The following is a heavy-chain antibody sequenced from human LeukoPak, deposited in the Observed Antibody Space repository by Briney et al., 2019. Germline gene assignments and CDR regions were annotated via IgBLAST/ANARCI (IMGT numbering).Heavy chain of an antibody. CDR3: ARADYSSSWSHEYYYMDV. CDR1: GYSISSGYY. J-gene: IGHJ6*03. V-gene: IGHV4-38-2*02. Sequence: PSETVSLTCTVSGYSISSGYYWGRIRQPPGKGLEWIGTIYHSGNTYYNPSLKSRVTISVDKSKNQFSLNLSSVTAADTAVYYCARADYSSSWSHEYYYMDVWGKGTTVTVSS. D-gene: IGHD6-13*01. CDR2: IYHSGNT.